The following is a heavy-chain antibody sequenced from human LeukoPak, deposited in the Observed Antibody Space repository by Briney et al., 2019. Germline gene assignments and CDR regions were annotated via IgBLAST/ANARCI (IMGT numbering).Heavy chain of an antibody. CDR3: ARDTYSSYFDY. CDR2: IYTSGST. Sequence: SQTLSLTCTVSGGSISSGSYYWSWIRQPAGKGLEWIGRIYTSGSTNYNPSLKSRVTISVDTSKNQFSLKLSSVTAADTAVYYCARDTYSSYFDYWGQGTLVTVSS. V-gene: IGHV4-61*02. J-gene: IGHJ4*02. CDR1: GGSISSGSYY. D-gene: IGHD3-22*01.